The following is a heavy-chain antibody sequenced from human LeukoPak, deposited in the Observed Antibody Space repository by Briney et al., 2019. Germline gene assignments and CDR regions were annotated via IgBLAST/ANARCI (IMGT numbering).Heavy chain of an antibody. V-gene: IGHV4-59*08. CDR2: IYYSGST. D-gene: IGHD3-10*01. CDR1: GGSISSYY. J-gene: IGHJ4*02. Sequence: PSETLSLTCSVSGGSISSYYWSWIRQPPGKGLEWIGYIYYSGSTNYNPSLKSRVTISVDTSKNQFSLKLSSVTAADTAVYYCASNYYGSGSLDYWGQGNLVTVSS. CDR3: ASNYYGSGSLDY.